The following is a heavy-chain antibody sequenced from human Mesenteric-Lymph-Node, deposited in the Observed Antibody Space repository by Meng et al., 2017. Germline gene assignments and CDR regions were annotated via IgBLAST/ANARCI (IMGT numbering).Heavy chain of an antibody. D-gene: IGHD3-3*01. CDR1: GFSFSQYW. J-gene: IGHJ6*02. CDR2: IQQDGSEI. Sequence: GGSLRLSCAASGFSFSQYWMHWVRQAPGRGLEWVANIQQDGSEIHYVDSVKGRFTISRDNAKNSLYLQMNSLRAEDTALYYCAKSSTKYYDFWSGYPYYYYYGMDVWGQGTTVTVSS. V-gene: IGHV3-7*03. CDR3: AKSSTKYYDFWSGYPYYYYYGMDV.